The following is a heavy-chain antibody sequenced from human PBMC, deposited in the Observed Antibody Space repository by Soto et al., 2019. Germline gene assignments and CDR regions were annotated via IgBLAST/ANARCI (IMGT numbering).Heavy chain of an antibody. V-gene: IGHV4-30-4*08. CDR2: IYYSGST. J-gene: IGHJ5*02. CDR3: ARAMVVTQNWFDP. D-gene: IGHD2-21*02. CDR1: GGSISSGGYY. Sequence: SETLSLTCTVSGGSISSGGYYWNWIRQHPGKGLEWIGYIYYSGSTYYNPSLKSRVTISVDTSKNQFSLKLSSVTAADTAVYYCARAMVVTQNWFDPWGQGTLV.